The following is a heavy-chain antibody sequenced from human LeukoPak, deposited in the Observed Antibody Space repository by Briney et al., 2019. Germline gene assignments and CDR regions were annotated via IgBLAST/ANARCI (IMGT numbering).Heavy chain of an antibody. D-gene: IGHD2-2*02. Sequence: ASVKVSCKASGCTFTSYDINWVRQATGQGLEWMGWMNPNSGNTGYAQKFQGRVTMTRNTSISTAYMELSSLRSEDTAVYYCARGDIVVVPAAILYYYGMDVWGQGTTVTVSS. CDR1: GCTFTSYD. CDR3: ARGDIVVVPAAILYYYGMDV. J-gene: IGHJ6*02. CDR2: MNPNSGNT. V-gene: IGHV1-8*01.